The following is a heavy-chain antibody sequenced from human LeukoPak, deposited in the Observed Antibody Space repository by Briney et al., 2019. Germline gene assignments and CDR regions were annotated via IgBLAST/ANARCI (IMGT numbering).Heavy chain of an antibody. J-gene: IGHJ4*02. V-gene: IGHV3-30*02. D-gene: IGHD2-15*01. Sequence: PGGSLRLSCAASGFTFSDYSIHWVRQAPGKGLEWVAFIRYDGTNEYYTDSVKGRFTISRDNSKNILYLQMNSLRTEDTALYYCARDFRALVVSAGFDYWGQGTLVTVSS. CDR2: IRYDGTNE. CDR1: GFTFSDYS. CDR3: ARDFRALVVSAGFDY.